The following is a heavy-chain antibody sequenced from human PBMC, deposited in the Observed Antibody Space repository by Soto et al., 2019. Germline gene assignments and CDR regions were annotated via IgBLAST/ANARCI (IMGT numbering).Heavy chain of an antibody. V-gene: IGHV1-18*01. CDR3: ASARQQLAEDIVYSGNYGMDV. CDR1: GYTFPTYV. CDR2: INAHNANT. D-gene: IGHD6-13*01. Sequence: QVQLVQSGGEVTKPGASVKVSCKASGYTFPTYVVTWVRQAPGQGLEWMGWINAHNANTNYAQKFQGRVIMTTDTSTSTAYMELGSLTAHDTAVYYCASARQQLAEDIVYSGNYGMDVWGQGTTVTVSS. J-gene: IGHJ6*02.